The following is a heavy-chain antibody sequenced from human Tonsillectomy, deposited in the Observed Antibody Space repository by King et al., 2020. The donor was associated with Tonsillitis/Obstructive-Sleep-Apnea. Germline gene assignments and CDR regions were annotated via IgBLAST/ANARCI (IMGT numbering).Heavy chain of an antibody. Sequence: VQLVESGGGLVQPGGSLRLSCAASGFTFSSYAMSWVRQAPGKGLEWVSAISGSGGSTYYADSVKGRFTISRDNSKNTLCLQMNSLRAEDTAVYYCAKDNGITIFGAPHHDAFDIWGQGTMVTVSS. J-gene: IGHJ3*02. CDR2: ISGSGGST. D-gene: IGHD3-3*01. V-gene: IGHV3-23*04. CDR1: GFTFSSYA. CDR3: AKDNGITIFGAPHHDAFDI.